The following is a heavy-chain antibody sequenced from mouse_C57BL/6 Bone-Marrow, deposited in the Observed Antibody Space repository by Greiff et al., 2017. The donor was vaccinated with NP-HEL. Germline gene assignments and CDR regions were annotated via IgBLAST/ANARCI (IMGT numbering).Heavy chain of an antibody. D-gene: IGHD2-2*01. Sequence: VQLKESGGGLVKPGGSLKLSCAASGFTFSSYAMSWVRQTPEKRLEWVATISDGGSYTYYPDNVKGRFTISRDNAKNNLYLQMSHLKSEDTAMYYCARDQGLRENFDYWGQGTTLTVSS. CDR2: ISDGGSYT. J-gene: IGHJ2*01. V-gene: IGHV5-4*01. CDR1: GFTFSSYA. CDR3: ARDQGLRENFDY.